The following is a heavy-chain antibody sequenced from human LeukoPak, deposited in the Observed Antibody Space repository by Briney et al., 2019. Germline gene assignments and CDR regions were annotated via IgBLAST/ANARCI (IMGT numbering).Heavy chain of an antibody. D-gene: IGHD1-26*01. Sequence: GGSLRLSCAASGFTFSSYGMHWVRQAPGKGLEWVAVISYDGSNKYYADSVKGRFTISRDNSKNTLYLQMNSLRAEDTAVYYCAKDPSRPSEGATLSIDYWGQGTLVTVSS. J-gene: IGHJ4*02. CDR2: ISYDGSNK. CDR1: GFTFSSYG. CDR3: AKDPSRPSEGATLSIDY. V-gene: IGHV3-30*18.